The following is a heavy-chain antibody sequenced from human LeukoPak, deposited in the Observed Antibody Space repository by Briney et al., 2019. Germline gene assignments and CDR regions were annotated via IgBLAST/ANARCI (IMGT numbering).Heavy chain of an antibody. CDR3: AKGGAARPFDY. CDR2: ISGSGGST. CDR1: GFTFSSYA. V-gene: IGHV3-23*01. J-gene: IGHJ4*02. D-gene: IGHD6-6*01. Sequence: GGSLRLSCAASGFTFSSYAMSWVRPAPGKGLEWVLAISGSGGSTYYADSVKGRFTISRDNSKNTLYLQMNSLRAEDTAVYYCAKGGAARPFDYWGQGTLVTVSS.